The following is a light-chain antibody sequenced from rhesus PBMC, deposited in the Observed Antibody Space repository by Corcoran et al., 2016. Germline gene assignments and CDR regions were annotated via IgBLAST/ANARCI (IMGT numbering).Light chain of an antibody. CDR3: RSYAINSTYI. CDR1: SGDIGGYNR. V-gene: IGLV2-13*03. CDR2: EVS. J-gene: IGLJ1*01. Sequence: QAAPTQSPSVSGSPGQSVTISCTGTSGDIGGYNRVSWYQQHPGKAPKLMIYEVSKRPSGVSDRFSGSKSGNPASLTISGLQAEDEADYYCRSYAINSTYIFAAGTRLTVL.